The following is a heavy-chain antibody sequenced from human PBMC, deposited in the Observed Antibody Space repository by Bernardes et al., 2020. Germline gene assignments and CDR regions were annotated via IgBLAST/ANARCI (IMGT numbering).Heavy chain of an antibody. J-gene: IGHJ4*02. D-gene: IGHD6-25*01. CDR1: GFTFSSYA. Sequence: GGSLRLSCAASGFTFSSYALTWVRQAPGKGLEWVSTITGSGSTIYYADSVKGRFTISRDNSKNTGSLQMNSLRAEDTAVYYCAKFRSGSPDYWGQGTLVTVSS. CDR2: ITGSGSTI. V-gene: IGHV3-23*01. CDR3: AKFRSGSPDY.